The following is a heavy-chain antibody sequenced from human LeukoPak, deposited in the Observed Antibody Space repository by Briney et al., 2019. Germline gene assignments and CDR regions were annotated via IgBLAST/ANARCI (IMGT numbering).Heavy chain of an antibody. Sequence: GGSLRLSCAASGFTFSSYSMNWVRQAPGKGLEWVSSISSSSSYIYYADSVKGRFTISRDNAKNSLYLQMNSLRAEDTAVYYCARVHYGSGSYPRSAAYYYYYCMDVWGKGTTVTVSS. V-gene: IGHV3-21*01. CDR2: ISSSSSYI. D-gene: IGHD3-10*01. J-gene: IGHJ6*04. CDR1: GFTFSSYS. CDR3: ARVHYGSGSYPRSAAYYYYYCMDV.